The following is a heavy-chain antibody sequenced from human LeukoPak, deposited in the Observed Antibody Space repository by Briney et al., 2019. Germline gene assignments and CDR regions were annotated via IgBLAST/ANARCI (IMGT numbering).Heavy chain of an antibody. D-gene: IGHD6-13*01. CDR2: INHSGGT. CDR3: ARGRFSSSWYVSYYYYGMDV. V-gene: IGHV4-34*01. Sequence: SETLSLTCAVYGGSFSGYYWSWIRQPPGKGLEWIGEINHSGGTNYNPSLKSRVTISVDTSKNQFSLKLSSVTAADTAVYYCARGRFSSSWYVSYYYYGMDVWGQGTTVTVSS. J-gene: IGHJ6*02. CDR1: GGSFSGYY.